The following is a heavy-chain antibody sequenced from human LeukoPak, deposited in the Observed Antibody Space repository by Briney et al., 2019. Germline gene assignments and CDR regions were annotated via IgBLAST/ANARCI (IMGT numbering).Heavy chain of an antibody. CDR1: GGSFSGYY. CDR2: INHSGST. J-gene: IGHJ4*02. Sequence: SETLSLTCAVYGGSFSGYYWSWIRQPPGKGLEWIGEINHSGSTNYNPSLKSRVTISVDTSKNQFSLKLSSVTAADTAVYYCARESAYYYDKGDYWAQETLVTVSS. CDR3: ARESAYYYDKGDY. V-gene: IGHV4-34*01. D-gene: IGHD3-22*01.